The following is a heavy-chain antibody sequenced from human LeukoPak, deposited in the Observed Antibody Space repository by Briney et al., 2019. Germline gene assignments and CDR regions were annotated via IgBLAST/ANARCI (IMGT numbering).Heavy chain of an antibody. CDR3: ARNPGIAAAGFFDY. J-gene: IGHJ4*02. Sequence: SVKVSCKASGGTFSSYAISWVRQAPGQGLEWMGGIIPIFGTANYVQKFQGRVTITADEPTSTAYMELSSLRSEDTAVYYCARNPGIAAAGFFDYWGQGTLVTVSS. V-gene: IGHV1-69*13. D-gene: IGHD6-13*01. CDR2: IIPIFGTA. CDR1: GGTFSSYA.